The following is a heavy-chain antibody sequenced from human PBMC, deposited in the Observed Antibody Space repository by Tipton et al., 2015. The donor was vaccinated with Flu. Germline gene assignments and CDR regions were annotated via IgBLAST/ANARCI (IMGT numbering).Heavy chain of an antibody. CDR3: VRAVGGSGGY. Sequence: SLRLSCAASGFTFSSSGMNWVRQAPGKGLEWVSYISSGGTTMYYAESVKGRFTISRDNAKNSVYLQMNSLRAEDTAVYYCVRAVGGSGGYWGQGILVTVSS. CDR2: ISSGGTTM. D-gene: IGHD3-10*01. V-gene: IGHV3-48*03. J-gene: IGHJ4*02. CDR1: GFTFSSSG.